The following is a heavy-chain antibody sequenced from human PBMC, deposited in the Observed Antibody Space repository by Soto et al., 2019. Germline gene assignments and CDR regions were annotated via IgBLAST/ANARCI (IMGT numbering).Heavy chain of an antibody. Sequence: QVQLQESGPGLVKPSGTLSLTCAISGGSITSTDWWSWVRQSPGKGLEWIGEIRHTGSTHYNPSLQSRVTISMDRSQTQIYPNLHSGTAADTAVYSCRGSTSTSGVYWSFDLWGRGTLVSVSS. J-gene: IGHJ2*01. CDR3: RGSTSTSGVYWSFDL. V-gene: IGHV4-4*02. CDR1: GGSITSTDW. D-gene: IGHD6-13*01. CDR2: IRHTGST.